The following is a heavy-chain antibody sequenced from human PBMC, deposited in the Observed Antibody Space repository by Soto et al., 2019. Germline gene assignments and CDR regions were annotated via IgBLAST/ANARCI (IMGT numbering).Heavy chain of an antibody. V-gene: IGHV3-9*01. J-gene: IGHJ6*02. D-gene: IGHD4-17*01. CDR2: ISWNSGSI. CDR3: AKAPYGDYGYYGMDV. Sequence: GGSLRLSCAASGFTFDDYAMHWVRQAPGKGLEWVSGISWNSGSIGYADSVKGRFTISRDNAKNSLYLQMNSLRAEDTALYYCAKAPYGDYGYYGMDVWGQGTTVTGSS. CDR1: GFTFDDYA.